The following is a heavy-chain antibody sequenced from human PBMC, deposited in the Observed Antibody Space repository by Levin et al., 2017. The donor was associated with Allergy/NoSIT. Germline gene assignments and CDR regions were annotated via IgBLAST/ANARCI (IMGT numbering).Heavy chain of an antibody. Sequence: PSETLSLTCTVSGGSISSGSYYWSWIRQPAGKGLEWIGRIYTSGSTNYNPSLKSRVTISVDTSKNQFSLKLSSVTAADTAVYYCARVRARGLANDYWGQGTLVTVSS. V-gene: IGHV4-61*02. D-gene: IGHD3-10*01. CDR3: ARVRARGLANDY. CDR1: GGSISSGSYY. J-gene: IGHJ4*02. CDR2: IYTSGST.